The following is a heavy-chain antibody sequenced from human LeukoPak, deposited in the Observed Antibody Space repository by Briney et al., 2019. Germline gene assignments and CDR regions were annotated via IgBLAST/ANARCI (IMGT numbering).Heavy chain of an antibody. J-gene: IGHJ4*02. V-gene: IGHV4-31*03. Sequence: SETLSLICTVSGGSISSGGYYWSWIRQHPGKGLEWIGYISYSGTTYYNPSLKSRLTISVDTSKNQFSLKLSSVTAADTAVYFCARADYDYVWGFYRYYFDYWGQGTLVTVSS. CDR3: ARADYDYVWGFYRYYFDY. D-gene: IGHD3-16*02. CDR1: GGSISSGGYY. CDR2: ISYSGTT.